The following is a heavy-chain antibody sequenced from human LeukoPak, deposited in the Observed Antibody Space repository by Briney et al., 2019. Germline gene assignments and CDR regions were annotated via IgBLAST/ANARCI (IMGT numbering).Heavy chain of an antibody. J-gene: IGHJ5*02. Sequence: GGSLRLSCAASGFTFSSYAMSWVRQAPGKGPEWVSYISSSSNIVYYADSVKGRFTISRDNAKNSLYLQMNSLRPEDTAVYYCARESLVAAPHGRFGPWGQGTLVTVSS. CDR1: GFTFSSYA. D-gene: IGHD6-13*01. V-gene: IGHV3-48*01. CDR3: ARESLVAAPHGRFGP. CDR2: ISSSSNIV.